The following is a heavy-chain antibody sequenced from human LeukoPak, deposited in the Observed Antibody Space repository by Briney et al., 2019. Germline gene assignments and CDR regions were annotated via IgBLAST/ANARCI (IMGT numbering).Heavy chain of an antibody. CDR1: GGSISSGSYY. CDR2: IYTSGTT. CDR3: ATERRRASGHLSFGRQREFDP. D-gene: IGHD3-16*01. Sequence: PSETLSLTCTVSGGSISSGSYYWSWIRQPAGKGLEWIGRIYTSGTTNYNPSLKSRVTISVDTSKNQFSLRLSSVTAADTAVYYCATERRRASGHLSFGRQREFDPWGQGTLVTVSS. V-gene: IGHV4-61*02. J-gene: IGHJ5*02.